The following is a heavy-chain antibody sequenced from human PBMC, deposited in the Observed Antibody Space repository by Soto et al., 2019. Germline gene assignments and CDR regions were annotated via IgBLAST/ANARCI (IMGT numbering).Heavy chain of an antibody. J-gene: IGHJ4*02. CDR2: IYYNGNT. V-gene: IGHV4-59*01. D-gene: IGHD3-16*01. CDR3: ASVTFGGIVLAH. Sequence: SETLSLTCTVSAASFSKYYWTWIRQPPGKGLEWIGYIYYNGNTKYNPSLEGRLTISIDTSKKEFSLKLTSVTAADAAVYYCASVTFGGIVLAHWGQGTLVTVSS. CDR1: AASFSKYY.